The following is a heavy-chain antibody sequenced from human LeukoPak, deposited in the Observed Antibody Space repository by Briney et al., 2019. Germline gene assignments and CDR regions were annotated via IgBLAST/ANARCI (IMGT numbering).Heavy chain of an antibody. CDR2: ISGSGGST. CDR1: GFTFSSYA. CDR3: AVAQRQPDDAFDI. D-gene: IGHD1-1*01. Sequence: GGSLRLSCAASGFTFSSYAMSWVRQAPGKGLEWVSAISGSGGSTYYADSVKGRFTIPRDNSKNTLYLQMNSLRAEDTAVYYCAVAQRQPDDAFDIWGQGTMVTVSS. J-gene: IGHJ3*02. V-gene: IGHV3-23*01.